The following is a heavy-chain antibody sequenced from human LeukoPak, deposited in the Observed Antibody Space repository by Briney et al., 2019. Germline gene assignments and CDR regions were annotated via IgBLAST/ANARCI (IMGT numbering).Heavy chain of an antibody. CDR3: ATFRDGYNSHDY. Sequence: ASVKVSCKASGGTFSSYAISWVRQAPGQGLEWMGRIIPILGIANYAQKFQGRVTITADKSTSTAYMELSSLRSEDTAVYYCATFRDGYNSHDYWGQGTLVTVSS. CDR1: GGTFSSYA. V-gene: IGHV1-69*04. D-gene: IGHD5-24*01. J-gene: IGHJ4*02. CDR2: IIPILGIA.